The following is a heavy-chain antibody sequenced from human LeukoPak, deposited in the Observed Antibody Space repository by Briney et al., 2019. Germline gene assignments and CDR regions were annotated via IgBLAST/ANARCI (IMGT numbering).Heavy chain of an antibody. CDR3: AREAGLIYFYYIDV. Sequence: PSETLSLTCTVSGYSISSGYDWGWIRQPPGKGLEWIGKICHSGSTYYNPSLKTRVTISVDTSKNQFSLKLTSVTAADTAVYYCAREAGLIYFYYIDVWGKGTTVTVSS. V-gene: IGHV4-38-2*02. D-gene: IGHD2-8*01. CDR1: GYSISSGYD. CDR2: ICHSGST. J-gene: IGHJ6*03.